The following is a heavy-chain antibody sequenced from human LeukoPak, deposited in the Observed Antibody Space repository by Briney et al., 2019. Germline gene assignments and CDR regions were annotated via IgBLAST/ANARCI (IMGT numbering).Heavy chain of an antibody. Sequence: PSETLSLTCTVSGGSISSGGYYWGWIRQPPGKGLEWIGSIYYSGSTYYNPSLKSRVTISVDTSKNQFSLKLSSVTAADTAVYYCARLAASNYYGMDVWGQGTTVTVSS. CDR2: IYYSGST. CDR1: GGSISSGGYY. V-gene: IGHV4-39*07. D-gene: IGHD6-13*01. J-gene: IGHJ6*02. CDR3: ARLAASNYYGMDV.